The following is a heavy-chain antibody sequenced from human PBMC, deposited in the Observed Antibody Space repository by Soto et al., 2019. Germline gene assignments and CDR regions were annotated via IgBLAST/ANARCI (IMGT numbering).Heavy chain of an antibody. CDR3: ARDTVAPVAVGVRAFDV. J-gene: IGHJ3*01. V-gene: IGHV1-69*01. D-gene: IGHD2-2*01. CDR1: GGTLSSYI. Sequence: QVQLVQSGAEVKKPGSSVKVSCKASGGTLSSYIFTWVRQAPGQGLEWMGGIMPIFGTTSYAQKFQGRVTLTADESTCTAYMELSGLRSEDTAMFYCARDTVAPVAVGVRAFDVWGQGTMVTVSS. CDR2: IMPIFGTT.